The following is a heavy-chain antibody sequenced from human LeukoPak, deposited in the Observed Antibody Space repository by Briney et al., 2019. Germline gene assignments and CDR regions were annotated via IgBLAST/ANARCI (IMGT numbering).Heavy chain of an antibody. CDR1: GYSISSGYY. CDR3: ATNWNLDY. CDR2: IYHSGST. V-gene: IGHV4-38-2*02. Sequence: SETLSLTCTVSGYSISSGYYWGWIRQPPGKGLEWIGSIYHSGSTNYNPSLKSRVTISVDTSKNQFSLKLSSVTAADTTLYYCATNWNLDYWGQGTLVTVSS. J-gene: IGHJ4*02. D-gene: IGHD1-1*01.